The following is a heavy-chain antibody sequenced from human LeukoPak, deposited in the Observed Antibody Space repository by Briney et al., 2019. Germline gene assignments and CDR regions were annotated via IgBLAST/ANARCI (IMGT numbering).Heavy chain of an antibody. V-gene: IGHV4-34*01. Sequence: SETLSLTCAVDGGSFSGFYWTWIRQTPGKGLEWIGEINQTGKTNYNPSLTDYNPSLKSRVTISVDSSKNQLSLKVNSVTAADTGVYYCVRVRHDPLEYGYYMDVWGKGTTVTVSS. CDR2: INQTGKTNYNPSLT. CDR1: GGSFSGFY. CDR3: VRVRHDPLEYGYYMDV. J-gene: IGHJ6*03. D-gene: IGHD3-3*01.